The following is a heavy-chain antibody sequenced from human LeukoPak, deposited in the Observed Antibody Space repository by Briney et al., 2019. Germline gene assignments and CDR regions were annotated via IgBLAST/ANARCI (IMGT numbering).Heavy chain of an antibody. J-gene: IGHJ4*02. Sequence: ASVKVSCKASGYTFTSYDFNWVRQATGQRPEWMGWMSPNSGDTGYAQKFQDRVTMTRNTPISTAYMELSSLRSDDTAVYYCARGPPNWGYDYWGPGTLVTVSS. D-gene: IGHD7-27*01. CDR1: GYTFTSYD. CDR2: MSPNSGDT. CDR3: ARGPPNWGYDY. V-gene: IGHV1-8*01.